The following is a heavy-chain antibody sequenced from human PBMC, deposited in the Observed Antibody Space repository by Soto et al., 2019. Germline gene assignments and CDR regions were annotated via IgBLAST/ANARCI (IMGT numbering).Heavy chain of an antibody. V-gene: IGHV4-34*01. CDR2: INHSGST. D-gene: IGHD5-12*01. Sequence: SETLSLTCAVYGGSFSGYYWSWIRQPPGKGLEWIGEINHSGSTNYNPSLKSRVTISVDTSKNQFSLKLSSVTAADTAVYYCAGARDIVATIDYWGQGTLVTVSS. CDR1: GGSFSGYY. J-gene: IGHJ4*02. CDR3: AGARDIVATIDY.